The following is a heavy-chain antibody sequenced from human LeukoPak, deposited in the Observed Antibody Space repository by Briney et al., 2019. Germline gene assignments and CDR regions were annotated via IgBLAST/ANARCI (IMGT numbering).Heavy chain of an antibody. CDR2: INHSGST. D-gene: IGHD3-9*01. Sequence: SETLSLTCAVYGGSFSGYYWSWIRQPPGKGLEWIGEINHSGSTNYNPSLKSRVTISVDTPKNQFSLKLSSVTAADTAVYYCARGGKRYFDWLFQAFDYWGQGTLVTVSS. J-gene: IGHJ4*02. V-gene: IGHV4-34*01. CDR3: ARGGKRYFDWLFQAFDY. CDR1: GGSFSGYY.